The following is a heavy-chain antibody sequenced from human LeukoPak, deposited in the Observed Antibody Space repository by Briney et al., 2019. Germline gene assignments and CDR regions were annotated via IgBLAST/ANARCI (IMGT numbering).Heavy chain of an antibody. CDR2: IYYSGST. D-gene: IGHD3-16*01. CDR3: VRGSTLRHYQY. V-gene: IGHV4-39*01. J-gene: IGHJ4*02. CDR1: GGSISSSTYY. Sequence: NTSETLSLTCTVSGGSISSSTYYWGWIRRPPGKGLEWIGSIYYSGSTYYNPSLKSRVTVSVDTSKNQFSLNLSSVTAADTAVYYCVRGSTLRHYQYWGQGTLVTVSS.